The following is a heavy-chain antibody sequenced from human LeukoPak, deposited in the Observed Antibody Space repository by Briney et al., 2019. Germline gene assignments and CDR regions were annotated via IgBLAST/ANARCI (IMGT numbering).Heavy chain of an antibody. Sequence: SETLSLTCTVSGGSISSSSYYWGWIRQPPGKGLEWIGSIYYSGSTYYNPSLKSRVTISVDTSKNQFSLKLSSVTAADTAVYYCARRPSVFGVIIKYYFDYWGQGILVTASS. CDR1: GGSISSSSYY. D-gene: IGHD3-3*01. CDR2: IYYSGST. V-gene: IGHV4-39*01. J-gene: IGHJ4*02. CDR3: ARRPSVFGVIIKYYFDY.